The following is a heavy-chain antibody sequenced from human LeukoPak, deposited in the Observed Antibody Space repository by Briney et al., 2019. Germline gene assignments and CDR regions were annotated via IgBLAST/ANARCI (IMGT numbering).Heavy chain of an antibody. Sequence: GGSLRLSCAASGFTFSSYAMSWVRQAPGKGLQWVSAISGSGGSTYYADSVKGRVTISRDNSKNTLYLQMNSLRAEDTAVYYCAKDRGVVTRYFDYWGQGTLVTVSS. CDR3: AKDRGVVTRYFDY. CDR1: GFTFSSYA. J-gene: IGHJ4*02. CDR2: ISGSGGST. V-gene: IGHV3-23*01. D-gene: IGHD4-23*01.